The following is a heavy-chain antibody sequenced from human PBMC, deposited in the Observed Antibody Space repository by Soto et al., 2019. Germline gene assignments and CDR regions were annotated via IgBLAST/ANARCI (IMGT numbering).Heavy chain of an antibody. CDR1: GFTFSSYE. V-gene: IGHV3-48*03. Sequence: GGSLRLSCAASGFTFSSYEMNWVRQAPGKGLEWVSYISSSGSTIYYADSVKGRFTISRDNAKNSLYLQMNSLRAEDTAVYYCARVWGITGNTKEFDYWGQGTLVTVSS. J-gene: IGHJ4*02. D-gene: IGHD1-7*01. CDR3: ARVWGITGNTKEFDY. CDR2: ISSSGSTI.